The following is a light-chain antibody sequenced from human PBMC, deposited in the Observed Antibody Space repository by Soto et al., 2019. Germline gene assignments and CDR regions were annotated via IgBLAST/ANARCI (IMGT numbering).Light chain of an antibody. CDR3: QQYGTTLWT. V-gene: IGKV3-15*01. Sequence: IVMTQSPATLSVSPGESATLSCRASQSVSRSLAWYQQRPGQAPRLLIYGASVRSPGIPGRISGSGSGTDFTLTIIRLEPEDFAVYYCQQYGTTLWTFGQGTKVDIK. CDR2: GAS. CDR1: QSVSRS. J-gene: IGKJ1*01.